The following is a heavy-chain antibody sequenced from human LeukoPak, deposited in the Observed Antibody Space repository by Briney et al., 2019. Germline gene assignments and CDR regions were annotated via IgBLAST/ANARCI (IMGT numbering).Heavy chain of an antibody. V-gene: IGHV4-31*03. J-gene: IGHJ5*02. Sequence: PSETLSLTCTVSGAFISSGGFYWSWIRQHPGKGLEWIGYIYYSGSTYYNPSFRSRITMSLDTSKNQFSLNLNSVTAADTAVYYCAKHQDYDILTGYWNWFDPWGQGTLVTVSS. CDR2: IYYSGST. CDR3: AKHQDYDILTGYWNWFDP. D-gene: IGHD3-9*01. CDR1: GAFISSGGFY.